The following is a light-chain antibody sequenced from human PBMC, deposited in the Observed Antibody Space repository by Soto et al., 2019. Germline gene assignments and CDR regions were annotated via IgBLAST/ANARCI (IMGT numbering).Light chain of an antibody. CDR2: DVS. V-gene: IGLV2-14*01. CDR3: GSYPPSSNQV. J-gene: IGLJ1*01. CDR1: ISYVGAYNY. Sequence: QSVLTQSASVSGSPGQSITISCTGTISYVGAYNYVSWYQQHSGKAPKLMSYDVSNRPSGVSNRCSGSKSGDTASLTISGLQAEDAADYFCGSYPPSSNQVFGTGTKVTVL.